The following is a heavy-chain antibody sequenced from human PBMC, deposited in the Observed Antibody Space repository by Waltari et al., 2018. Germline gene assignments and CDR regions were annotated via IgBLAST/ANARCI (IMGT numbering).Heavy chain of an antibody. J-gene: IGHJ4*02. Sequence: QITLKESGPTLVKPTQTLTLTCTFSGFSLSTSVVGVGWIRQPPGKALEWLALIYWDDDKRYSPSLKSRLTITKDTSKNQVVLTMTNMDPVDTATYYCAHRLGRRGLGEVDYWGQGTLVTVSS. D-gene: IGHD4-17*01. CDR3: AHRLGRRGLGEVDY. CDR1: GFSLSTSVVG. V-gene: IGHV2-5*02. CDR2: IYWDDDK.